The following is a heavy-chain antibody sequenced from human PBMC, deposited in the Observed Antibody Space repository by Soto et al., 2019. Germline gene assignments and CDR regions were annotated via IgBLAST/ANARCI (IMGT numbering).Heavy chain of an antibody. V-gene: IGHV3-7*01. CDR3: ARDAGAAAGLHAFDI. CDR1: GFTFSSYW. Sequence: PGGSLRLSCASSGFTFSSYWMSWVRQAPGKGLEWVANIKQDGSEKYYVDSVKGRFTISRDNAKNSLYLQMNSLRAEDTAVYYCARDAGAAAGLHAFDIWGQGTMVTV. D-gene: IGHD6-13*01. J-gene: IGHJ3*02. CDR2: IKQDGSEK.